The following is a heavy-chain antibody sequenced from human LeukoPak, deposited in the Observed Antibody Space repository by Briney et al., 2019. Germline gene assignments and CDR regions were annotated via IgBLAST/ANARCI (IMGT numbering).Heavy chain of an antibody. V-gene: IGHV3-23*01. J-gene: IGHJ4*02. CDR2: IGGPAET. D-gene: IGHD3-16*01. CDR3: AKVWTSHNGVYDCLDF. Sequence: PGGSLRLSCAASGFAFGVHAMTWVRQAPGKGPEWVATIGGPAETFYADSVKGRFTISRDNSRNTLYLQMNSLRAEDSALYYCAKVWTSHNGVYDCLDFWGQGTQVTVSS. CDR1: GFAFGVHA.